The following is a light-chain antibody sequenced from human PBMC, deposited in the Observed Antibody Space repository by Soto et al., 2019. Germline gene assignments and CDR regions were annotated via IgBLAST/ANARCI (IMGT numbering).Light chain of an antibody. CDR3: QQYDSSPLT. CDR2: GAS. CDR1: QSVSSSY. J-gene: IGKJ4*01. Sequence: EMVLTQSPGTLSLSPGERATLSCRASQSVSSSYLAWYQQKPGQAPRLLIYGASSRATGIPARFSGSGSGTAVSLTISRLEPEDFAVYYCQQYDSSPLTFGGGTTVEIK. V-gene: IGKV3-20*01.